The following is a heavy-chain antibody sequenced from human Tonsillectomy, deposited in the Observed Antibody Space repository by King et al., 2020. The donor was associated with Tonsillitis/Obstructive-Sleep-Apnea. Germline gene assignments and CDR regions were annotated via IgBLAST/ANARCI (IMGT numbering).Heavy chain of an antibody. J-gene: IGHJ6*02. CDR2: ISHDGSNK. D-gene: IGHD6-19*01. V-gene: IGHV3-30*04. CDR3: ARDMVYSRGWFFYFYGMDV. CDR1: GFTFSSYA. Sequence: VQLVESGGGVVQPGRSLRLSCAASGFTFSSYAMHWVRQAPGKGLEWVAVISHDGSNKYYADSVKGRFTISRANSKNTLYLQMNSLRAEDTAVYYCARDMVYSRGWFFYFYGMDVWGQGTTVTVSS.